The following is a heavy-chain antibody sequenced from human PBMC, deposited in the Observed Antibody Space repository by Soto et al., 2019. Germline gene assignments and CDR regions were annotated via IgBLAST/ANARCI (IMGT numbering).Heavy chain of an antibody. CDR1: GFTXSSYG. D-gene: IGHD3-16*01. CDR3: XXVLGXFPNFDF. CDR2: ISYDGSDK. Sequence: VQLVESGGGVVXPGRSLRLSCAASGFTXSSYGLXWXRQPPGKGLEWLAFISYDGSDKFYADSVKGRFTISRDSSXXXLXXXXXXXXXXXXXXXXXXXVLGXFPNFDFWVQGTLVTVSS. J-gene: IGHJ4*02. V-gene: IGHV3-30-3*01.